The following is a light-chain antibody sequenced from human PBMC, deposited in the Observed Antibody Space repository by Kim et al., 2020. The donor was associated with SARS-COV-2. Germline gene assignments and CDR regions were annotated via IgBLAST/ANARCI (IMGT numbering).Light chain of an antibody. CDR1: QDISKY. J-gene: IGKJ2*01. CDR2: DAS. Sequence: DIQMTQSPSSLSASVGDRVTITCQASQDISKYLNWYQQKPGKAPKLVIYDASNLETGVPSRFSGSGSGTKFIFTISSLQPEDVGKYYCQQYNTLNTFGQGTKLEI. V-gene: IGKV1-33*01. CDR3: QQYNTLNT.